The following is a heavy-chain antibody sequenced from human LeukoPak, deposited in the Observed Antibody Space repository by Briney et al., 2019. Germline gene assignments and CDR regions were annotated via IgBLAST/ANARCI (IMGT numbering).Heavy chain of an antibody. CDR3: ARTRRIQLWSYFDY. J-gene: IGHJ4*02. CDR2: INPSGGST. CDR1: GYTFTNYY. D-gene: IGHD5-18*01. Sequence: GASVKVSCKASGYTFTNYYMHWVRQAPGQGLEWMGIINPSGGSTSYAQKFQGRVTMTRDMSTSTVYMELSSLRSEDTAAYYCARTRRIQLWSYFDYWGQGTLVTVSS. V-gene: IGHV1-46*01.